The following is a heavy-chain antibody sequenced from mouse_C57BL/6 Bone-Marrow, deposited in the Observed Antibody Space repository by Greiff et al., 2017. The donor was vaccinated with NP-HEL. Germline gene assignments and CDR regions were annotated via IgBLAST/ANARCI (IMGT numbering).Heavy chain of an antibody. D-gene: IGHD2-5*01. CDR3: APAYYSNYPYYFDY. Sequence: DVQLVESGGGLVKPGGSLKLSCAASGFTFSDYGMHWVRQAPEKGLEWVAYISSGSSTIYYADTVKGRFTISRDNAKNTLFLQMTSLRSEDTAMYYCAPAYYSNYPYYFDYWGQGTTLTVSS. CDR2: ISSGSSTI. J-gene: IGHJ2*01. V-gene: IGHV5-17*01. CDR1: GFTFSDYG.